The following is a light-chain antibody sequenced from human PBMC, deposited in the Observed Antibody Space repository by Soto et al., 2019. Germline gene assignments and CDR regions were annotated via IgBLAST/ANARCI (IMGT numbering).Light chain of an antibody. Sequence: QSALAQPASVSGCPGQSITISCTGTSIDVGGYNYVSWYQQHPGKAPKLMIYELSNRPSGVSNRFSGSKSGNTASLTISGLQAEAEADYYCSSYTSSSVYVFGTGTKVTVL. CDR2: ELS. V-gene: IGLV2-14*01. CDR1: SIDVGGYNY. J-gene: IGLJ1*01. CDR3: SSYTSSSVYV.